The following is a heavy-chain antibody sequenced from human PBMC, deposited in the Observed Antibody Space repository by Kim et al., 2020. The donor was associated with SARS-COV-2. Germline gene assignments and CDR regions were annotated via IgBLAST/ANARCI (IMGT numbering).Heavy chain of an antibody. CDR2: ISAYNGNT. D-gene: IGHD1-26*01. CDR1: GYTFTSYG. Sequence: ASVKVSCKASGYTFTSYGISWVRQAPGQGLEWMGWISAYNGNTNYAQKLQGRVTMTTDTSTSTAYMELRSLRSDDTAVYYCATLKWELYGVYYYYGMDVWGQGTTVTVSS. V-gene: IGHV1-18*04. J-gene: IGHJ6*02. CDR3: ATLKWELYGVYYYYGMDV.